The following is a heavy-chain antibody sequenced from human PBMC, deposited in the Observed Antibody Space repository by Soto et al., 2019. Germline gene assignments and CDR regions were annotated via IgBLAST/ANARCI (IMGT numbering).Heavy chain of an antibody. Sequence: QITLKESGPTLVKPTQTLTLTCTFSGFSLSSTRMAVGWIRQPPGKALEWLALIYWDDDKRYSPFLKSRLTITNNTSQNQMVLTMSNMDPVDTARYYCAHIVVAGLGYYFDYWGQGTLCTVSS. CDR3: AHIVVAGLGYYFDY. CDR2: IYWDDDK. CDR1: GFSLSSTRMA. D-gene: IGHD6-19*01. J-gene: IGHJ4*02. V-gene: IGHV2-5*02.